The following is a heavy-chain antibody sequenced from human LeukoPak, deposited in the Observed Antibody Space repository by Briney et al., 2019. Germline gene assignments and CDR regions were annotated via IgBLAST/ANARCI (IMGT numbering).Heavy chain of an antibody. V-gene: IGHV3-9*01. Sequence: GRSLRLSCAALGFSFDDYAMYWVRQAPGKGLXXVSGISWSSVSIGYADSVKGRFTISRDNAKNSLYLQMNSLKAEDTALYYCAKRKAGGYALDIWGQGTMVTVSS. D-gene: IGHD3-16*01. CDR3: AKRKAGGYALDI. CDR2: ISWSSVSI. CDR1: GFSFDDYA. J-gene: IGHJ3*02.